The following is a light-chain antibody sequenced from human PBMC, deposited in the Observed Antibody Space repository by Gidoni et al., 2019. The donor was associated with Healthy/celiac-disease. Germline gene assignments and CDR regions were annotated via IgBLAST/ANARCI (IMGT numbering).Light chain of an antibody. CDR3: QQRSNWPLT. J-gene: IGKJ4*01. V-gene: IGKV3-11*01. CDR2: DAS. Sequence: EIVLTQSPATLSVSPGERATLSCRASQSVSSYLAWYQQKPGQAPRLLIYDASNRATGIPARFSGSGSGTDFTLTISSREPEDFAVYYCQQRSNWPLTFGGXTKVEIK. CDR1: QSVSSY.